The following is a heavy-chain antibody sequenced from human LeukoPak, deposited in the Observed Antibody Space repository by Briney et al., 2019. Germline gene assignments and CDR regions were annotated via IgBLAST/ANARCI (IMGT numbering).Heavy chain of an antibody. CDR1: GGSISSSSYY. D-gene: IGHD2-2*01. CDR2: IYSSGST. V-gene: IGHV4-61*02. CDR3: ARRPVPAAHLDY. J-gene: IGHJ4*02. Sequence: SETLSPTCTVSGGSISSSSYYWSWIRQPAGKGLEWIGRIYSSGSTDYNPSLKSRVTISVDTSKNQFSLKLSSVTAADTAVYYCARRPVPAAHLDYWGQGTLVTVSS.